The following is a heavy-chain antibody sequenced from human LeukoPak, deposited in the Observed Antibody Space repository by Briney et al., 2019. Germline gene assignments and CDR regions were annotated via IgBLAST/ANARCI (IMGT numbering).Heavy chain of an antibody. J-gene: IGHJ4*01. Sequence: GVSLRLSCVASGFSISNYWMGWARQAPGKGLEWVANVTKDGIDKYYVTSVRGRFSVSRDNGKNSLSLQMNSLTVDDTARYYCVRDLSSGWAYWGQGTVVTVSS. CDR1: GFSISNYW. CDR3: VRDLSSGWAY. V-gene: IGHV3-7*01. D-gene: IGHD3-22*01. CDR2: VTKDGIDK.